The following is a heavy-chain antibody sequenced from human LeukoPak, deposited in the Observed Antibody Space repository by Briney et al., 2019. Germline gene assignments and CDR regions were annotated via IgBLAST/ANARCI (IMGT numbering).Heavy chain of an antibody. CDR2: ISSSSSYI. D-gene: IGHD6-13*01. Sequence: GGSLRLSCAASGFTFSSYSMNWVRQAPGKGLEWVSSISSSSSYIYYADSVKGRFTISRDNARNSLYLQMNSLRAEDTAVYYCARDRIIAAAGINYPYFDYWGQGTLVTVSS. J-gene: IGHJ4*02. V-gene: IGHV3-21*01. CDR3: ARDRIIAAAGINYPYFDY. CDR1: GFTFSSYS.